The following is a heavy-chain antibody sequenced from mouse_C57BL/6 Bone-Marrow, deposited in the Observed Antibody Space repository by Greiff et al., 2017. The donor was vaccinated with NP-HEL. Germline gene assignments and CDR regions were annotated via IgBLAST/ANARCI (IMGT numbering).Heavy chain of an antibody. J-gene: IGHJ3*01. CDR3: ARGRVYGNYAWFAY. Sequence: EVKLQQSGPELVKPGASVKIPCKASGYTFTDYNMDWVKQSHGKSLEWIGDINPNNGGTIYNQKFKGKATLTVDKSSSTAYMELRSLTSEDTAVYYCARGRVYGNYAWFAYWGQGTLVTVSA. D-gene: IGHD2-1*01. V-gene: IGHV1-18*01. CDR2: INPNNGGT. CDR1: GYTFTDYN.